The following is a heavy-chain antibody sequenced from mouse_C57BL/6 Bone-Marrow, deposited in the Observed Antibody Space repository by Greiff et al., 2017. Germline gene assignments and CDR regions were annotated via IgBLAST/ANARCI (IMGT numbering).Heavy chain of an antibody. Sequence: EVQLVESGGDLVKPGGSLKLSCAASGFTFSSYGMSWVRQTPDKRLEWVANICSGGSYTYYPDSVKGRFTISRDNAKNTLYLQMSSLKSEDTDMYYCARLYDGYSFYYWGQGTTLTVSS. CDR1: GFTFSSYG. D-gene: IGHD2-3*01. CDR2: ICSGGSYT. J-gene: IGHJ2*01. V-gene: IGHV5-6*01. CDR3: ARLYDGYSFYY.